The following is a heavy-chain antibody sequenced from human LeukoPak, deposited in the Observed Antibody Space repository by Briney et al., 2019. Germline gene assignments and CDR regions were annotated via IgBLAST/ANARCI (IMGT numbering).Heavy chain of an antibody. V-gene: IGHV4-38-2*02. J-gene: IGHJ5*02. CDR3: ARDLTGYEGSNWSDP. CDR2: IYHSGST. D-gene: IGHD7-27*01. Sequence: PSETLSLTCAVSGYSISSGYYWGWIRQPPGKGLEWIGSIYHSGSTYYNPSLKSRVTISVDTSKNQFSLKLSSVTAADTAVYYCARDLTGYEGSNWSDPWGQGTLVTVSS. CDR1: GYSISSGYY.